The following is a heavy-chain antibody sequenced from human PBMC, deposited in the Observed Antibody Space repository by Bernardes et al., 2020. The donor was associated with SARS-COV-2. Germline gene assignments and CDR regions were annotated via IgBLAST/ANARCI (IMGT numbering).Heavy chain of an antibody. Sequence: GSLILSCLASEFTFSGFAMTWVRQVPGKGLEWVSVISASGDITYYADSVKGRFTISRDNSKNTMYLQMNSLRVEDTAVYYCAKGINTHTPTGPHWGQGTLVTVSS. V-gene: IGHV3-23*01. CDR2: ISASGDIT. CDR1: EFTFSGFA. J-gene: IGHJ4*02. D-gene: IGHD7-27*01. CDR3: AKGINTHTPTGPH.